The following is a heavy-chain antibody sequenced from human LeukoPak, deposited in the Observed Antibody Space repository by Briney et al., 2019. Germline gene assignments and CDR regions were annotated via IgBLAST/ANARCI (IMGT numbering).Heavy chain of an antibody. D-gene: IGHD2-15*01. J-gene: IGHJ4*02. Sequence: ASVKVSCKVSGYTLTELSMHWVRQAPGKGLEWMGGFDPEDGETIYAQKFQGRVTMTEDTSTDAAYMELSSLRSEDTAVYYCATFGVVAATFDYWGQGTLVTVSS. CDR2: FDPEDGET. CDR3: ATFGVVAATFDY. CDR1: GYTLTELS. V-gene: IGHV1-24*01.